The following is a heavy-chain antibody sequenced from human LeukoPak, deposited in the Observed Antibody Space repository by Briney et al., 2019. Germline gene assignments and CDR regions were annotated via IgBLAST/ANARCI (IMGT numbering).Heavy chain of an antibody. CDR2: INPDGDVK. J-gene: IGHJ4*02. CDR1: GFTFSTYW. Sequence: GALRLSCAASGFTFSTYWSTWVRQAPGKGLEWVASINPDGDVKDYVASVKGRFTISRENAKNSVYLQMNSLRAEDTAVYYCATDKAYSAFDYWGRGTLVTVSS. V-gene: IGHV3-7*01. CDR3: ATDKAYSAFDY. D-gene: IGHD2-21*01.